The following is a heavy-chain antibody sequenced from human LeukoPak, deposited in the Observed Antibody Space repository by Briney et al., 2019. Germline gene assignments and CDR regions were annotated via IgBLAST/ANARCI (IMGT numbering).Heavy chain of an antibody. CDR1: GYTFTSYG. Sequence: GASVKVSCKASGYTFTSYGISWVRQAPGQGLEWMGWISAYNGNTNYAQKLQGRVTMTTDTSTSTAYMELRSLRSDDTAVYYCARGTPNIYDSSGYYPDYWGQGTLVTVSS. CDR2: ISAYNGNT. D-gene: IGHD3-22*01. V-gene: IGHV1-18*01. CDR3: ARGTPNIYDSSGYYPDY. J-gene: IGHJ4*02.